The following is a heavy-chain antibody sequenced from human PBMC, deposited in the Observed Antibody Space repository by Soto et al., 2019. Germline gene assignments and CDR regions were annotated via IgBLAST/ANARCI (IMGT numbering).Heavy chain of an antibody. CDR1: GFTFSSYG. CDR2: ISYDGITK. D-gene: IGHD2-2*03. V-gene: IGHV3-30*18. CDR3: AKGLDIVLVPGTIGPYYYYGVDV. Sequence: VQLVESGGGVVQPGRSLRLSCAASGFTFSSYGMNWVGQAPGKGLEWVALISYDGITKYYADSVKGRFTISRDNAKNTQYLQMNSLRPEDTAVYYCAKGLDIVLVPGTIGPYYYYGVDVWGQGTTVTVSS. J-gene: IGHJ6*02.